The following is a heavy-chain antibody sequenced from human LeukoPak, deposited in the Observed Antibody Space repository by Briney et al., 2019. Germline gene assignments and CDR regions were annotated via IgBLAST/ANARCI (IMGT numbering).Heavy chain of an antibody. D-gene: IGHD2-15*01. CDR3: ASRGGSPFDY. Sequence: PSETLSLTCTVSGGSISSYYWSCIRQPPGKGLEWIGYIYYSGSTNYNPSLKSRVTISVDTSKNQFSLKLSSVTAADTAVYYCASRGGSPFDYWGQGTLVTVSS. J-gene: IGHJ4*02. CDR1: GGSISSYY. CDR2: IYYSGST. V-gene: IGHV4-59*01.